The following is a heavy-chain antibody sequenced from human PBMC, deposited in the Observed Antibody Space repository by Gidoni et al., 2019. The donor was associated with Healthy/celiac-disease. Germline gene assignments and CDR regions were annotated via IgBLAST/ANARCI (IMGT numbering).Heavy chain of an antibody. D-gene: IGHD3-3*01. Sequence: QVPLVESGGGLVKPGGSLILSCYASGFTFSDYYMSWIRQAPGKGLEWVSYISSSGSIIYYADSVKGRFTISRENAKNSLELQMNSLRAEDTAVYYCAREGLRFLEAIFDYWGQGTLVTVSS. CDR3: AREGLRFLEAIFDY. J-gene: IGHJ4*02. CDR2: ISSSGSII. V-gene: IGHV3-11*01. CDR1: GFTFSDYY.